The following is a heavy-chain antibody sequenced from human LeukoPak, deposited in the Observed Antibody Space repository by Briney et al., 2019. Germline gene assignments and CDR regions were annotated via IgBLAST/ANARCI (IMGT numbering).Heavy chain of an antibody. CDR2: IYYSGST. CDR3: ARRPRLIAAAGSFFDY. J-gene: IGHJ4*02. D-gene: IGHD6-13*01. Sequence: SETLSLTCTVSGGSISSSSYYWGWIRQPPGKGLEWIGSIYYSGSTYYNPSLKSRVTISVDTSKNQFSLKLSSVTAADTAVHYCARRPRLIAAAGSFFDYWGQGTLVTVSS. CDR1: GGSISSSSYY. V-gene: IGHV4-39*01.